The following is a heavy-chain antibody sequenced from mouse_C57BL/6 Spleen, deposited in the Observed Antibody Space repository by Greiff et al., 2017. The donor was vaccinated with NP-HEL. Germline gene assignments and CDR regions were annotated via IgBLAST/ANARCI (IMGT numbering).Heavy chain of an antibody. CDR2: VYPYNGGT. CDR3: GRDYYGSSYPHYAMDY. D-gene: IGHD1-1*01. J-gene: IGHJ4*01. Sequence: VHVKQSGPVLVKPGPSVKISCKASGFTFTDYYMHWVKQRHGKSLEWIGLVYPYNGGTSYNQKFKGKATLTVDTSSSTAYMELNSLTSEDSAVYYCGRDYYGSSYPHYAMDYWGQGTSVTVSS. V-gene: IGHV1-36*01. CDR1: GFTFTDYY.